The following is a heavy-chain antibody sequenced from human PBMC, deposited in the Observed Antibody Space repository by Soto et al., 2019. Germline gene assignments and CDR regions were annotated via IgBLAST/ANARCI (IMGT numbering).Heavy chain of an antibody. V-gene: IGHV3-15*01. CDR3: TTLPPYCSGGSCYSPYYYYYMDV. CDR2: IKSKTDGGTT. CDR1: GFTFSNAW. Sequence: PVGSLRLSCAASGFTFSNAWMSWVRQAPGKGLKWVGRIKSKTDGGTTDYAAPVKGRFTISRDDSKNTLYLQMNSLKTEDAAVYYCTTLPPYCSGGSCYSPYYYYYMDVWGKGTTVTVS. D-gene: IGHD2-15*01. J-gene: IGHJ6*03.